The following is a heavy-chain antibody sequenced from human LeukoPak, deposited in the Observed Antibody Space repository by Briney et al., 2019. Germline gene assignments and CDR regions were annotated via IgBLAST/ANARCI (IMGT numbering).Heavy chain of an antibody. J-gene: IGHJ4*02. CDR3: ARVRVGATNKGEFDY. V-gene: IGHV3-20*04. D-gene: IGHD1-26*01. CDR1: GFTFDDYG. Sequence: GGSLRPSCAAPGFTFDDYGMRWGRQAPGEGLGWVSCIYWNGGSTGYADSVKGRFTISRDNAKNSLYLQMNSLRAEDTASYYCARVRVGATNKGEFDYWGQGTLVTVSS. CDR2: IYWNGGST.